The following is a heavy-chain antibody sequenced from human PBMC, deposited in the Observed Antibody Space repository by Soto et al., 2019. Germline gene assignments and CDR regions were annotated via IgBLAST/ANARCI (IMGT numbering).Heavy chain of an antibody. V-gene: IGHV5-51*01. CDR1: GYTFSGYW. D-gene: IGHD1-1*01. Sequence: PGESLKISCKGSGYTFSGYWIGWVRQMSGKGLEWMGIIYPGDSDARYSPSSQGQVTISADESITTAYLQWDSLKASDTAIYYCVVQQKLPWVNAWGQGTLVTVS. J-gene: IGHJ5*02. CDR2: IYPGDSDA. CDR3: VVQQKLPWVNA.